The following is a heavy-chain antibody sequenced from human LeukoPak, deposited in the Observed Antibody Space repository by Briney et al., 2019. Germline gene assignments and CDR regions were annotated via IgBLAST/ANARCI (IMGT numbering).Heavy chain of an antibody. Sequence: QAGGSLRLSGAASGFTFSSYAMSWVRQAPGKGLEWVSAISGSGGSTYYADSVRGRFPISRDTSKNTLYLQMNSLRAEDTDVYYCAKDLRAGWSDYFCYWGQRALVTVSS. CDR3: AKDLRAGWSDYFCY. V-gene: IGHV3-23*01. CDR1: GFTFSSYA. CDR2: ISGSGGST. D-gene: IGHD6-19*01. J-gene: IGHJ4*02.